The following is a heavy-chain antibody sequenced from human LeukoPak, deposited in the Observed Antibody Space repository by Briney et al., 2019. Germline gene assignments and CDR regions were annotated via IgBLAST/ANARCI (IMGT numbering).Heavy chain of an antibody. CDR2: MNPNSGNT. CDR3: ARTDRIQRIAARSYYFDY. V-gene: IGHV1-8*03. Sequence: ASVKVSCKASGYTFTSYDINWVRQAPGQGLEWMGWMNPNSGNTGYAQKFQGRVTITRNTSISTAYMELSSLRSEDTAVYYCARTDRIQRIAARSYYFDYWGQGTLVTVSS. CDR1: GYTFTSYD. D-gene: IGHD6-6*01. J-gene: IGHJ4*02.